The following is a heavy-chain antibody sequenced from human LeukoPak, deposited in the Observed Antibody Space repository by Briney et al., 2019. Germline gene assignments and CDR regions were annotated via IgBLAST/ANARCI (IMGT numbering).Heavy chain of an antibody. CDR1: GGSISSYY. Sequence: SETLSLTCTVSGGSISSYYWSWIRQPPGKGLEWIGYISYSGSTKYNPSFKSRVTISVDTSKNQFSLSLDSVTAADTAVYYCARGLASGYPPIPFDYWGQGTLVTVSS. V-gene: IGHV4-59*12. J-gene: IGHJ4*02. D-gene: IGHD3-3*01. CDR3: ARGLASGYPPIPFDY. CDR2: ISYSGST.